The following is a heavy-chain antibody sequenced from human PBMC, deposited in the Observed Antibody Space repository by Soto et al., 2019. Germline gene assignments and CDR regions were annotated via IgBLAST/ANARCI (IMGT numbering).Heavy chain of an antibody. D-gene: IGHD5-12*01. Sequence: VQLVQSGAEVKKPGASVKVSCKTSGDSFNDYYIHWVRQAPGQGLEWMGWINPNGGVTKYAQKFQGRVTVTRDTSIRTVYMELSSLRSEETAVYYCARESGGATATLDYYYFYMDVWGKGTTVTVSS. CDR2: INPNGGVT. CDR3: ARESGGATATLDYYYFYMDV. CDR1: GDSFNDYY. V-gene: IGHV1-2*02. J-gene: IGHJ6*03.